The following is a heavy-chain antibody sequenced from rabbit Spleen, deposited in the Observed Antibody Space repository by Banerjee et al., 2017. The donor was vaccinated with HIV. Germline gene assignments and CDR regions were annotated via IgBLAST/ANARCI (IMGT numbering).Heavy chain of an antibody. V-gene: IGHV1S45*01. D-gene: IGHD6-1*01. Sequence: QEQLEESGGDLVKPEGSLTLTCKASGFSFSSYYYMCWVRQAPGKGLEWIACIYAGSSGSTFHASWAKGRFTISQASSTTVTLQMTSLTAADRATYFCAREDYGYDLWGPGTLVTVS. CDR3: AREDYGYDL. CDR1: GFSFSSYYY. CDR2: IYAGSSGST. J-gene: IGHJ4*01.